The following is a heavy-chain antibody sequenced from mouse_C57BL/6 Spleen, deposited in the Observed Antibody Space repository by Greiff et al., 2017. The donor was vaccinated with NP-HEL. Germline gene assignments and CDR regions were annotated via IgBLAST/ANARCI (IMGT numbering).Heavy chain of an antibody. J-gene: IGHJ3*01. CDR2: IYPGSGNT. CDR3: ARSPYYYGSSPLFAY. CDR1: GYTFTDYY. V-gene: IGHV1-76*01. Sequence: VQRVESGAELVRPGASVKLSCTASGYTFTDYYINWVKQRPGQGLEWIARIYPGSGNTYYNEKFKGKAILTAEKSSSTAYMQLSSLASEDSAVYFCARSPYYYGSSPLFAYWGQGTLVTVSA. D-gene: IGHD1-1*01.